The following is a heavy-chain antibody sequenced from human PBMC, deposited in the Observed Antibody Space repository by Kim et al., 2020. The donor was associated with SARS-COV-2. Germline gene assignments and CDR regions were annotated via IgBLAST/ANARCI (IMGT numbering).Heavy chain of an antibody. J-gene: IGHJ6*02. CDR1: GFTFSSYG. CDR2: IWYDGSNK. CDR3: AKAGLRLSFMDV. Sequence: GGSLRLSCAASGFTFSSYGMHWVRQAPGKGLEWVAVIWYDGSNKYYADSVKGRFTISRDNSKNTLYLQMNSLRAEDTAVYYCAKAGLRLSFMDVWGQGTTVTVSS. D-gene: IGHD3-16*01. V-gene: IGHV3-33*06.